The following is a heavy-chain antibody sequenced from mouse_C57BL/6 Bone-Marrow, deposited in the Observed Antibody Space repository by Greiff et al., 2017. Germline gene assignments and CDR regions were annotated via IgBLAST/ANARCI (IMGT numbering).Heavy chain of an antibody. CDR1: GFTFSDYY. CDR2: ISNGGGSN. Sequence: EVKLVESGGGLVQPGGSLKLSCAASGFTFSDYYMYWVRQTPAKRLEWVAYISNGGGSNSYPATVKGRFTISRDNANNTLSLQMSRLKSEDTAMYYCARQDYDYDYAMDYWGQGTSVTVSS. D-gene: IGHD2-4*01. J-gene: IGHJ4*01. CDR3: ARQDYDYDYAMDY. V-gene: IGHV5-12*01.